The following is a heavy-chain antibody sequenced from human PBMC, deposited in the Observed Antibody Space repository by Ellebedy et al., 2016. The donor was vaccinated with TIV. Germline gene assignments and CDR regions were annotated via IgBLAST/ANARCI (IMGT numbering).Heavy chain of an antibody. CDR1: GGTFSSYA. V-gene: IGHV1-69*13. D-gene: IGHD2-15*01. Sequence: ASVKVSCKASGGTFSSYAISWVRQAPGQGLEWMGGIIPIFGTANYAQKFQGRVTITADASPSTAYMELSSLRSEDTAVYYCAREVVVGAYYYGMDVWGQGTTVTVSS. CDR3: AREVVVGAYYYGMDV. J-gene: IGHJ6*02. CDR2: IIPIFGTA.